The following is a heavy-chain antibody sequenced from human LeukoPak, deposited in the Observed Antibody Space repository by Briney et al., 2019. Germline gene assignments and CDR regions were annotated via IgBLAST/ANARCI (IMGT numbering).Heavy chain of an antibody. CDR2: INHSGST. J-gene: IGHJ4*02. D-gene: IGHD3-3*01. V-gene: IGHV4-34*01. CDR3: ARGFTGLRFSTSALYYFDY. Sequence: SETLSLTCAVYGGSFSGYYWSWIRQPPGKGLEWIGEINHSGSTNYNPSLKSRVTISVDTSKNQFSLKLSSVTAADTAVYYCARGFTGLRFSTSALYYFDYWGQGTLVTVSS. CDR1: GGSFSGYY.